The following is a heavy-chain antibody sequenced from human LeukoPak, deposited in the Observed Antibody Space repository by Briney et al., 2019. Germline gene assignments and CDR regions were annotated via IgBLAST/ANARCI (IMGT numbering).Heavy chain of an antibody. Sequence: TGGSLRLSCAASGFTFCDYYMSWIRQAPGKGLEWVSYISSSSSYTNYADSVKGRFTISRDNAKNSLYLQMNSLRAEDTAVYYCARVPPQWEQQLVFDYWGQGTLVTVSS. CDR3: ARVPPQWEQQLVFDY. CDR2: ISSSSSYT. J-gene: IGHJ4*02. V-gene: IGHV3-11*06. CDR1: GFTFCDYY. D-gene: IGHD6-13*01.